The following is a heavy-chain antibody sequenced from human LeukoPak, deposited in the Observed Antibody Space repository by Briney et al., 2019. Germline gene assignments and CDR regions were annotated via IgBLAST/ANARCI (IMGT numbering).Heavy chain of an antibody. D-gene: IGHD6-19*01. J-gene: IGHJ5*02. CDR3: ARRGWGYSSGWKRGNWFDP. CDR1: GGSISSYY. V-gene: IGHV4-59*12. Sequence: SETLSLTCTVSGGSISSYYWSWIRQPPGKGLEWIGYIYYSGSTNYNPSLKSRVTISVDTSKNQFSLKLSSVTATDTAVYYCARRGWGYSSGWKRGNWFDPWGQGTLVTVSS. CDR2: IYYSGST.